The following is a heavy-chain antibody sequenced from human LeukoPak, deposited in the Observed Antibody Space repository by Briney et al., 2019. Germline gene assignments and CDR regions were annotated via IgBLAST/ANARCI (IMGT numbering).Heavy chain of an antibody. CDR1: GYTFTGYY. Sequence: ASVKVSCKASGYTFTGYYMHWVRQAPGQGLEWMGWINPNSGGTNYAQKFQGRVTMTRDTSISTAYMEPSRLRSDDTAVYYCARIAVAGSAFDIWGQGTMVTVSS. D-gene: IGHD6-19*01. V-gene: IGHV1-2*02. CDR3: ARIAVAGSAFDI. J-gene: IGHJ3*02. CDR2: INPNSGGT.